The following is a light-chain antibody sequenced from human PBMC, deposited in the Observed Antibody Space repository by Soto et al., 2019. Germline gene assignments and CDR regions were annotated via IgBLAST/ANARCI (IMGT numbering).Light chain of an antibody. CDR2: AAS. CDR3: QQADTFPIT. CDR1: HGISRS. J-gene: IGKJ5*01. Sequence: DIQMTQSPSSVSASVGDRVTISCQASHGISRSLAWYQQKPGKAPKLLIYAASSLQSGVPSRFSGSGFGTDFTLTISSLQPEDSAIYYCQQADTFPITFGQGTRLEI. V-gene: IGKV1D-12*01.